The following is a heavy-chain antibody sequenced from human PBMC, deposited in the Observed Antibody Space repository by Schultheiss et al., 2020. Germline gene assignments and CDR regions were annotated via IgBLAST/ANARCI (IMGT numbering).Heavy chain of an antibody. J-gene: IGHJ6*03. CDR1: GFTVSSNY. CDR2: IWYDGSNK. Sequence: GGSLRLSCAASGFTVSSNYMSWVRQAPGKGLEWVAVIWYDGSNKYYADSVKGRFTISRDNSKNTLYLQMNSLRAEDTAVYYCARNSGYDLDYYYYYMDVWGKGTTVTVSS. CDR3: ARNSGYDLDYYYYYMDV. V-gene: IGHV3-33*08. D-gene: IGHD5-12*01.